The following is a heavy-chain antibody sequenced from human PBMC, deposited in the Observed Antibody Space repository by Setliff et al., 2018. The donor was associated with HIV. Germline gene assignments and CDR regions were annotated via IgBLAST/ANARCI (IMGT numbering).Heavy chain of an antibody. CDR2: IYYSGNT. CDR1: GGSISSGGYY. V-gene: IGHV4-31*03. J-gene: IGHJ3*02. CDR3: ARAFCSSASCYGGGDAFDI. D-gene: IGHD2-2*01. Sequence: PSETLSLTCTVSGGSISSGGYYWSWIRQHPGRGLEWIGYIYYSGNTYYNPSLKSRLTISVDTSKNHFSLKLSSVTAADTAVYYCARAFCSSASCYGGGDAFDIWGQRTMVTVSS.